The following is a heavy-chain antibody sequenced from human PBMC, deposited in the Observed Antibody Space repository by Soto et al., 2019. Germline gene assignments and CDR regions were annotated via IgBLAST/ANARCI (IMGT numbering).Heavy chain of an antibody. D-gene: IGHD6-13*01. J-gene: IGHJ6*03. Sequence: ASVKVSCKASGGTFSSYAISWVRQAPGQGLEWMGGIIPIFGTANYAQKFQGRVTITADESTSTAYMELSSLRSEDTAVYYCARDIAAAGTWNYYYMDVWGKGTTVTVSS. CDR3: ARDIAAAGTWNYYYMDV. V-gene: IGHV1-69*13. CDR1: GGTFSSYA. CDR2: IIPIFGTA.